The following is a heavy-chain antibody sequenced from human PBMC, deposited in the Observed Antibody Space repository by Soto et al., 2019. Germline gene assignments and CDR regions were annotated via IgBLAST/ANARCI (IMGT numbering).Heavy chain of an antibody. CDR2: ISSSSSYI. V-gene: IGHV3-21*01. Sequence: PGGSLRLSCAASGFTFSSYSMNWVRQAPGKGLEWVSSISSSSSYIYYADSVKGRFTISRDNAKNSLYLQMNSLKAEDTAVYYCARGGPWDIVATIPFDYWGQGTLVTVSS. CDR3: ARGGPWDIVATIPFDY. J-gene: IGHJ4*02. CDR1: GFTFSSYS. D-gene: IGHD5-12*01.